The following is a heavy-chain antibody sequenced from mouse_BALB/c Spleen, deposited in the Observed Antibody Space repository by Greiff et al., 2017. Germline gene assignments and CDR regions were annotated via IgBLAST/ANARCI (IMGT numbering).Heavy chain of an antibody. CDR1: GFAFSSYD. CDR3: ARQGRLGAWFAY. J-gene: IGHJ3*01. D-gene: IGHD4-1*01. CDR2: ISSGGGST. Sequence: EVQGVESGGGLVKPGGSLKLSCAASGFAFSSYDMSWVRQTPEKRLEWVAYISSGGGSTYYPDTVKGRFTISRDNAKNTLYLQMSSLKSEDTAMYYCARQGRLGAWFAYWGQGTLVTVSA. V-gene: IGHV5-12-1*01.